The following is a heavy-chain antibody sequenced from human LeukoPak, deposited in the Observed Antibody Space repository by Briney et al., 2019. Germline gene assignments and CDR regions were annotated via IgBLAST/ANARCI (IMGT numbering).Heavy chain of an antibody. J-gene: IGHJ6*02. CDR1: GFIFSSYS. Sequence: GGSLRLSCAASGFIFSSYSMNWVRQAPGKGLEWVSYISRSSTTIYSADSVKGRFTISRDNAKNSLYLQMNSLRDEDTAVYYCARDHRRFLEWSPPFGMDVWGQGTTVTVSS. V-gene: IGHV3-48*02. CDR2: ISRSSTTI. CDR3: ARDHRRFLEWSPPFGMDV. D-gene: IGHD3-3*01.